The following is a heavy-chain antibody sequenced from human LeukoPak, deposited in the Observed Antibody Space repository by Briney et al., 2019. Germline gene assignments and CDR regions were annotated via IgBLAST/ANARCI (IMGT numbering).Heavy chain of an antibody. J-gene: IGHJ4*02. CDR2: INPYSGGT. V-gene: IGHV1-2*02. CDR3: ARGRNIEMTTMSGGSDY. D-gene: IGHD5-24*01. Sequence: ASVKVSCKASGYTFTGYYMHWVRQAPGQGLEWMGWINPYSGGTNYAQKFQGRVTMTRDTSISTAYMELSRLRSDDTAVYYCARGRNIEMTTMSGGSDYWGQGTLVTVSS. CDR1: GYTFTGYY.